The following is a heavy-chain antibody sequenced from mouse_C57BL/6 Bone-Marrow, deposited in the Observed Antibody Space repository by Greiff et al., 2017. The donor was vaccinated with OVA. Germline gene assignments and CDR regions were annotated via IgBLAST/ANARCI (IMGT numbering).Heavy chain of an antibody. V-gene: IGHV1-81*01. CDR1: GYTFTSYG. Sequence: VQLQQSGPELARPGASVKLSCKASGYTFTSYGISWVKQRPGQGLEWIGEIYPRSGNTYYNEKFKGKATLTADKSSSTAYMELRSLTSEDSAVYCCAAGEYDCSAWFAYWGQGTPVTVSA. J-gene: IGHJ3*01. D-gene: IGHD2-4*01. CDR2: IYPRSGNT. CDR3: AAGEYDCSAWFAY.